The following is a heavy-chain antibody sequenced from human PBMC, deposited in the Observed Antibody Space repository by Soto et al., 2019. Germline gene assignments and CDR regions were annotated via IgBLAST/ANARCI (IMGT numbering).Heavy chain of an antibody. Sequence: PGGSLRLSCSASGFPFSSHAMHWVRQAPGKGLEYVSAINYNGGTTYYGDSVKGRFTISRDNSKNTLYLQMSSLKVEDTAVYHCVKWGGIEARKLDYWGQGTLVTVSS. CDR1: GFPFSSHA. CDR3: VKWGGIEARKLDY. D-gene: IGHD6-6*01. CDR2: INYNGGTT. J-gene: IGHJ4*02. V-gene: IGHV3-64D*06.